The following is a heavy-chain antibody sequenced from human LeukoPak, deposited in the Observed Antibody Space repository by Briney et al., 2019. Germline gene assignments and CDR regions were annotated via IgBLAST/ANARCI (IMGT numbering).Heavy chain of an antibody. D-gene: IGHD6-13*01. CDR1: GGTFSSYA. V-gene: IGHV1-69*13. CDR2: IIPIFGTA. CDR3: ARRYSSSWYQGFWFDP. Sequence: SVKVSCKASGGTFSSYAISWVRQAPGQGLEWMGGIIPIFGTANYAQKFQGRVTITADESTSTAYMELSNLRSEDTAVYYCARRYSSSWYQGFWFDPWGQGTLVTVSS. J-gene: IGHJ5*02.